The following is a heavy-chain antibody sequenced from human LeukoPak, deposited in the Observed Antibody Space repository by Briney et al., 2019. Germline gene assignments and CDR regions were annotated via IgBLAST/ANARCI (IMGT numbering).Heavy chain of an antibody. J-gene: IGHJ4*02. CDR2: ISDNGDDT. D-gene: IGHD4-11*01. Sequence: GSLRLSCAASGFTFSSYAMIWVRQAPGKGLDWVSSISDNGDDTYYADSVKGRFTISRDKSTNTLYLQMNSLRADDTAVYYCAKGYYGNYVAVDYWGQGTLVTVSS. CDR1: GFTFSSYA. CDR3: AKGYYGNYVAVDY. V-gene: IGHV3-23*01.